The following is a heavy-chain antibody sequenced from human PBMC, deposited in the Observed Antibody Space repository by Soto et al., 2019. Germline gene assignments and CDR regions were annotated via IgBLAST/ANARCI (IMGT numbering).Heavy chain of an antibody. Sequence: QVQLVESGGGLVKPGGSLRLSCAASGFTFSDYYMSWIRQAPGKGLEWVSYISSSSSYTNYADSVKGRFTISRDNAKNSLYLQVNSLRAEDTAVYYCARARKWVDFWSGYSVEGYYYYGMDVWGQGTTVTVSS. CDR1: GFTFSDYY. D-gene: IGHD3-3*01. CDR3: ARARKWVDFWSGYSVEGYYYYGMDV. J-gene: IGHJ6*02. V-gene: IGHV3-11*06. CDR2: ISSSSSYT.